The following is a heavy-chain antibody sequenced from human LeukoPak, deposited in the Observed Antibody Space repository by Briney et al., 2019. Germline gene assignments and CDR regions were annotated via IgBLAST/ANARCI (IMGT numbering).Heavy chain of an antibody. CDR3: AACIAARPWYYYYYMDV. D-gene: IGHD6-6*01. Sequence: PGGSLRLSCAASGFTFISYWMSWVRQAPGKGLEWVANIKQDGSEKYYVDSVKGRFTISRDNAKNSLYLQMNSLRAEDTAVYYCAACIAARPWYYYYYMDVWGKGTTVTVSS. CDR1: GFTFISYW. CDR2: IKQDGSEK. J-gene: IGHJ6*03. V-gene: IGHV3-7*01.